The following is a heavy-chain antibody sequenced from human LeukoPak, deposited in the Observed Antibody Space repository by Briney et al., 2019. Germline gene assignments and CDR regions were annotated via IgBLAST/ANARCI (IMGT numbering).Heavy chain of an antibody. J-gene: IGHJ6*03. Sequence: ASVKVSCKVCGYTLTGLSMHWVRQAPGKGLEWMGGFDPEDGETIYAQKFQGRVTMTEDTSTDTAYMELSSLRSEDTAVYYCATTLPRSTSSYYYYYYMDVWGKGTTVTVSS. V-gene: IGHV1-24*01. CDR1: GYTLTGLS. D-gene: IGHD2-2*01. CDR2: FDPEDGET. CDR3: ATTLPRSTSSYYYYYYMDV.